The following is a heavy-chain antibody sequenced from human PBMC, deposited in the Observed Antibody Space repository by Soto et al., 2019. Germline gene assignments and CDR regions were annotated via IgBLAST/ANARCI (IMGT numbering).Heavy chain of an antibody. CDR3: ARDGTGTRGIDY. V-gene: IGHV4-39*02. Sequence: SETLSLTCTVSGGSVSSSSYYWGWVRQPPGKGLEWIGSVYYSGSTYYNPSLESRVTISVDKSKNQFSLKLSSVTAADTAVYYCARDGTGTRGIDYWGQGTLVTVSS. D-gene: IGHD1-1*01. CDR2: VYYSGST. J-gene: IGHJ4*02. CDR1: GGSVSSSSYY.